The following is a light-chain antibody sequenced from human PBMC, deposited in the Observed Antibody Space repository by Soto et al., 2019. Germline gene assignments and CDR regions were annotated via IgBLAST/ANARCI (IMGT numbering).Light chain of an antibody. V-gene: IGLV3-1*01. J-gene: IGLJ2*01. Sequence: SYELTQPPSVSVSPGQTASITCSGDKLGDKYTCWYQQKPGQSPVLVIYQHSQRPSGIPERFSGSNSGNTATLTISGTQAMDEADYYCQAWDSSTDVVFGGGTTVTVL. CDR2: QHS. CDR3: QAWDSSTDVV. CDR1: KLGDKY.